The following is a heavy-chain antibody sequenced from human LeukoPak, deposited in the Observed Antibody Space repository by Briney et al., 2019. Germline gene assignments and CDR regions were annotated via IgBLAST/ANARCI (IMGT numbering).Heavy chain of an antibody. CDR3: ARDSPDCDYVWWSYRSFDY. Sequence: ASVKVSCKASGYTFTSYGISWVRQAPGQGLEWMGWISAYNGNTNYAQKLQGRVTMTTDTSTSTAYMELRSLRSDVTAVYYCARDSPDCDYVWWSYRSFDYWGQGTLVTVSS. CDR2: ISAYNGNT. J-gene: IGHJ4*02. D-gene: IGHD3-16*02. V-gene: IGHV1-18*01. CDR1: GYTFTSYG.